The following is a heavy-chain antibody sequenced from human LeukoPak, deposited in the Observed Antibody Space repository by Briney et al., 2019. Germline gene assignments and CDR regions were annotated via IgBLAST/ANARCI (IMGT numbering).Heavy chain of an antibody. CDR1: GFTFSSYA. D-gene: IGHD6-19*01. CDR2: ISYDGSNK. V-gene: IGHV3-30-3*01. Sequence: GRSLRLSCAASGFTFSSYAMHWVRQAPGKGLEWVAVISYDGSNKYYADSVKGRFTISRDNSKNTLYLQMNSLRAEDTAVYYCARAIFSSGWYKTPFGYWGQGTLVTVSS. CDR3: ARAIFSSGWYKTPFGY. J-gene: IGHJ4*02.